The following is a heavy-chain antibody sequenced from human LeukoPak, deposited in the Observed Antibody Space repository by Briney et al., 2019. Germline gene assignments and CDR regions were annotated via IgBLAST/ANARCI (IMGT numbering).Heavy chain of an antibody. D-gene: IGHD2/OR15-2a*01. CDR1: GYSLTSYW. Sequence: GESLQISCKGSGYSLTSYWIGWVRPMPGKGLEWMGIIYPGDSDTRYSPSFQGQVTISADKSISTDYLQWSSLKASDTAMYYCARRLWAGVNYYYGMDVWGQGTTVTVSS. CDR3: ARRLWAGVNYYYGMDV. J-gene: IGHJ6*02. V-gene: IGHV5-51*01. CDR2: IYPGDSDT.